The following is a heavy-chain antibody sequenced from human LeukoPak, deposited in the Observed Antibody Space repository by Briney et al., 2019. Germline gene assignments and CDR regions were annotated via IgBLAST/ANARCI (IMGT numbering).Heavy chain of an antibody. CDR2: IHYGGSI. V-gene: IGHV4-59*01. Sequence: SETLSLTCAVSGGSISSYYWSWIRQPPGKGLEWIGYIHYGGSIKYNPSLKSRVTKSADTCQSQFSLTLSSVTAADTAVYYCARTTVGYCRSISCYGFDYYYYMDVWGKGTTVTISS. D-gene: IGHD2-2*01. CDR1: GGSISSYY. CDR3: ARTTVGYCRSISCYGFDYYYYMDV. J-gene: IGHJ6*03.